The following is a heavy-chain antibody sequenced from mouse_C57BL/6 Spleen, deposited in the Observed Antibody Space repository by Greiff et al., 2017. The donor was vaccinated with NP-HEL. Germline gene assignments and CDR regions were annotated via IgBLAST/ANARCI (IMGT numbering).Heavy chain of an antibody. Sequence: DVQLQESGGGLVQPGGSLSLSCAASGFTFTDYYMSWVRQPPGKALEWLGFIRNKANGYTTEYSASVKGRFTISRDNSQSILYLQMNALRAEDSATYYCARYPLYDGYYFDYWGQGTTLTVSS. V-gene: IGHV7-3*01. J-gene: IGHJ2*01. CDR1: GFTFTDYY. CDR2: IRNKANGYTT. D-gene: IGHD2-3*01. CDR3: ARYPLYDGYYFDY.